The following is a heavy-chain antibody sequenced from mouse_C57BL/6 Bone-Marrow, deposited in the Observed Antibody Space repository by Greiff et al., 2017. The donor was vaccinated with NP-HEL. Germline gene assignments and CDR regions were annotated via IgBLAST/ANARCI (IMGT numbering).Heavy chain of an antibody. CDR1: GYSLTGYY. J-gene: IGHJ4*01. D-gene: IGHD3-3*01. CDR3: ARATAPLLGYAMDY. V-gene: IGHV1-42*01. CDR2: INPSTGGT. Sequence: EVQRVESGPELVKPGASVKISCKASGYSLTGYYMNWVKQRPEKSLEWIGVINPSTGGTTNNQKFKAKATLTVDKSTSTAYMQLKSLTSDDSAVYYCARATAPLLGYAMDYWGQGTSVTVSS.